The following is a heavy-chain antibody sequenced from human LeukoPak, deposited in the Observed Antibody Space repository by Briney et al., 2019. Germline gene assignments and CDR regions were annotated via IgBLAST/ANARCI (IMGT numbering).Heavy chain of an antibody. Sequence: GGSLRLSCAASGFTFSSDWMSWVRQAPGKGLGWGGNIKQDGSEKDYVDSVKGRFTISRDNAKNSLYLQMNSLRAEDTAVYYCARDRKDGYNLDYWGQGTLVTVSS. CDR1: GFTFSSDW. CDR2: IKQDGSEK. J-gene: IGHJ4*02. V-gene: IGHV3-7*01. D-gene: IGHD5-12*01. CDR3: ARDRKDGYNLDY.